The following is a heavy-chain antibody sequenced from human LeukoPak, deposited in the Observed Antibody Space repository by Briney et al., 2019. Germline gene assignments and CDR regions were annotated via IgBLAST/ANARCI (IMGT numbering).Heavy chain of an antibody. V-gene: IGHV3-48*03. Sequence: PGGSLRLSCAGSGFTFSSYEMNWVRQAPGKGLEWVSYISSSGSTIYYADSVKGRFTISRDNAKNSLYLQMNSLRAEDTAVYYCARARYYYGSGSYYYDYWGQGTLVTVSP. D-gene: IGHD3-10*01. J-gene: IGHJ4*02. CDR1: GFTFSSYE. CDR2: ISSSGSTI. CDR3: ARARYYYGSGSYYYDY.